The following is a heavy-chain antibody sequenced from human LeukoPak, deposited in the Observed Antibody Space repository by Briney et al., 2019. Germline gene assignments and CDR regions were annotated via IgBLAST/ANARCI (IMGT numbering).Heavy chain of an antibody. Sequence: ASVKVSCKASGGTFSSYAISWVRQAPGQGLEWMGGIIPIFGTANYAQKFQGRVTITADGSTSTAYMELSSLRSEDTAVYYCARAQGNYPFFSYYYCGMDVWGKGTTVTVSS. CDR3: ARAQGNYPFFSYYYCGMDV. J-gene: IGHJ6*04. CDR1: GGTFSSYA. D-gene: IGHD4-11*01. CDR2: IIPIFGTA. V-gene: IGHV1-69*13.